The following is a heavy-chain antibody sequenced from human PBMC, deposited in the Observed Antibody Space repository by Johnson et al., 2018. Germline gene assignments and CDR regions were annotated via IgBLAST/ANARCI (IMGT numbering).Heavy chain of an antibody. D-gene: IGHD1-26*01. CDR1: GFTLSTYW. CDR2: INQDGSEK. J-gene: IGHJ6*02. CDR3: ERVPGPYSGRDFLYNYGMDV. Sequence: VQLVQSGGGLVQPGGSLRLSCAASGFTLSTYWMTWVRQAPGKGLEWVANINQDGSEKYYVGSVKGRFTISRDNAKKSLYLQMNSLRAEDTAMNYWERVPGPYSGRDFLYNYGMDVWGQGTTVTVSS. V-gene: IGHV3-7*01.